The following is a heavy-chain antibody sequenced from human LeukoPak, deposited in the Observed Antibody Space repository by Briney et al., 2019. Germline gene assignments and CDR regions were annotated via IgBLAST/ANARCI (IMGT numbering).Heavy chain of an antibody. Sequence: SETLSLTCTVSGGSISSYYWSWIRQPPGKGLEWIGYIYYSGSTNYNPSLKSRVTISVDTSKNQFSLKLSSVTAADTAVYYCARHRYSSSSYFDYWAREPWSPSPQ. J-gene: IGHJ4*02. D-gene: IGHD6-6*01. CDR1: GGSISSYY. V-gene: IGHV4-59*08. CDR3: ARHRYSSSSYFDY. CDR2: IYYSGST.